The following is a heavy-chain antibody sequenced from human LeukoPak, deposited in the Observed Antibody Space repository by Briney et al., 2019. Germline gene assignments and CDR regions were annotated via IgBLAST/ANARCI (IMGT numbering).Heavy chain of an antibody. CDR1: GGSFSGYY. D-gene: IGHD3-10*01. CDR2: INHSGST. J-gene: IGHJ5*02. CDR3: ARGGDYYGSGSYYAFDP. Sequence: SETLSLTCAVYGGSFSGYYWSWIRQPPGKGLEWIGEINHSGSTNYNPSLKSRVTISVDTSKNQFSLKLSSVTAADTAVYYCARGGDYYGSGSYYAFDPWGQGTLVTVSS. V-gene: IGHV4-34*01.